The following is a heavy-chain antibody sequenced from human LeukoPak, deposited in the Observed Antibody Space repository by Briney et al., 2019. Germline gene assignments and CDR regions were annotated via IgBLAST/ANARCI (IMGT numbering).Heavy chain of an antibody. V-gene: IGHV4-4*07. J-gene: IGHJ5*02. CDR2: IYTGGST. CDR3: ARDPKPNYDFWSGSWFDP. Sequence: PSETLSLTCTASGGSISSYYWSWVRQPAGKGLEWIGRIYTGGSTNYYPSLKSRVTISVDKSKNQFSLKLSSVTAADTAVYYCARDPKPNYDFWSGSWFDPWGQGTLVTVSS. D-gene: IGHD3-3*01. CDR1: GGSISSYY.